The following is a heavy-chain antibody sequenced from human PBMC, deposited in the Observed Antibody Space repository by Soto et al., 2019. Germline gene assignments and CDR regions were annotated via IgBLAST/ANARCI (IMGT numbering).Heavy chain of an antibody. D-gene: IGHD2-15*01. V-gene: IGHV3-30*18. CDR2: ISYGGGNT. CDR3: AKDGTHCSDGSCYGMDV. Sequence: GGALRLSCAASGFTFSSHGMHWVRQAPGKGLEWVALISYGGGNTYYTDSVEGRFTISRDNSKNTLYLQMNSLKAEDTTVYYCAKDGTHCSDGSCYGMDVWGQGTTVTVSS. J-gene: IGHJ6*02. CDR1: GFTFSSHG.